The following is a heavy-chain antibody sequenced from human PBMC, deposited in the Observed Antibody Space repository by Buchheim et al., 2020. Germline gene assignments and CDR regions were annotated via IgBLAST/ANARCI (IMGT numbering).Heavy chain of an antibody. CDR1: GYTFTSYY. J-gene: IGHJ4*02. D-gene: IGHD3-22*01. V-gene: IGHV1-46*01. CDR2: INPSGGST. Sequence: QVQLVQSGAEVKKPGASVKVSCKASGYTFTSYYMHWVRQAPGQGLEWMGIINPSGGSTSYAQKFQGRVTMTRDTSTSTVYMELSSLRSEDTAVYYCASSRQHPGSMIVVVGVLDYWGQGTL. CDR3: ASSRQHPGSMIVVVGVLDY.